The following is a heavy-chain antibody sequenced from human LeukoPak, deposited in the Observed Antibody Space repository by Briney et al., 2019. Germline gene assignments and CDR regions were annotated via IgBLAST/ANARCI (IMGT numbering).Heavy chain of an antibody. D-gene: IGHD6-13*01. CDR1: GYSFTSYG. CDR2: ISPFNGNT. J-gene: IGHJ4*02. V-gene: IGHV1-18*01. Sequence: ASVKVSCKASGYSFTSYGFSWVRQAPGQGLEWMGWISPFNGNTNYAQKLQGRVTMTSDTSTSTAYMELRSLRSDDTAVYYCARAVIPVAVKPAFDYWGQGTLVTVSS. CDR3: ARAVIPVAVKPAFDY.